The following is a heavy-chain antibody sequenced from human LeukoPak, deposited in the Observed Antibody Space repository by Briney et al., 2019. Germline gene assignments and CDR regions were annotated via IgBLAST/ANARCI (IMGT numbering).Heavy chain of an antibody. J-gene: IGHJ5*02. V-gene: IGHV3-11*04. CDR1: GFTFSDYY. Sequence: GGSLRLSCAASGFTFSDYYMSWIRQAPGKGLEWVSYMSTSDSPIYYTDSVKGRFTISRGNAKNSLYLQMNSLRASDTAVYYCARELNGAFDPWGQGTLVTVSS. CDR3: ARELNGAFDP. D-gene: IGHD1-1*01. CDR2: MSTSDSPI.